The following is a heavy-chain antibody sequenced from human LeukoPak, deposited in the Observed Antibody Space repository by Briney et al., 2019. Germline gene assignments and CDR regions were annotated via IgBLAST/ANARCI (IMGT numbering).Heavy chain of an antibody. CDR2: IFYTGTT. D-gene: IGHD6-19*01. V-gene: IGHV4-39*01. CDR1: GASISSNNF. CDR3: VRHEQWLLWVAY. Sequence: PSETLSLTCAVSGASISSNNFWGWIRQPPGKGLEWIGSIFYTGTTYYNPSLKSRVTISVDTSKNHPSLELTSVNDADTAMYYCVRHEQWLLWVAYWGQGTLVTVSS. J-gene: IGHJ4*02.